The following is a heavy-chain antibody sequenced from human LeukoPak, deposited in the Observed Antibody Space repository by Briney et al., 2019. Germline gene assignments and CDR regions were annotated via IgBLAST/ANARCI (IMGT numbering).Heavy chain of an antibody. D-gene: IGHD2-2*01. V-gene: IGHV3-30*19. CDR2: ISYDGSNK. Sequence: GTSLRLSCTASGFNFGIYGMHWVRQAPGKGLEWVAVISYDGSNKYYADSVKGRFTISRDNSKNTLYLQMNSLRAEDTAVYYCARDADIVVVPAAKDNWFDPWGQGTLVTVSS. CDR1: GFNFGIYG. J-gene: IGHJ5*02. CDR3: ARDADIVVVPAAKDNWFDP.